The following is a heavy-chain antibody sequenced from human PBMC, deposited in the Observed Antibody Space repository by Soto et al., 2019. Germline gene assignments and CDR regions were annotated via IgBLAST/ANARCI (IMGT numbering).Heavy chain of an antibody. CDR3: ARDSGAMRDV. CDR1: GGTFSSYA. D-gene: IGHD2-2*01. V-gene: IGHV1-69*13. J-gene: IGHJ6*02. CDR2: IIPIFGTA. Sequence: ASVKVSCKASGGTFSSYASSWVRQAPGQGLEWMGGIIPIFGTANYAQKFQGRVTITADESTSTAYMELSSLRSEDTAVYYCARDSGAMRDVWGQGTTVTVSS.